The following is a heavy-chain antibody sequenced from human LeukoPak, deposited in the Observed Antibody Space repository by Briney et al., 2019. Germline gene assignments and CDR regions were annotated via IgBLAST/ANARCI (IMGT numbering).Heavy chain of an antibody. Sequence: ASVKVFCKASGYTFTNYGINWVRQAPGQGLQWMAWISAYNGNTHYAEKFQDRVTLTTDTSTSTVYMELRSLRSDDTAFYYCARSLDYYDSSGYYYWYYFDYWGQGILVTVSS. CDR1: GYTFTNYG. J-gene: IGHJ4*02. V-gene: IGHV1-18*01. D-gene: IGHD3-22*01. CDR3: ARSLDYYDSSGYYYWYYFDY. CDR2: ISAYNGNT.